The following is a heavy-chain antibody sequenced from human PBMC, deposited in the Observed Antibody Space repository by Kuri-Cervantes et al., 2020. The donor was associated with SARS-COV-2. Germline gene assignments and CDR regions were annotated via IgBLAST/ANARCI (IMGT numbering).Heavy chain of an antibody. CDR3: ASALAYYSDSSGFTYYFDY. CDR2: IYTSGST. J-gene: IGHJ4*02. V-gene: IGHV4-61*09. D-gene: IGHD3-22*01. Sequence: LRLSCTVSGGSISSGSYYWSWIRQPAGKGLEWIGYIYTSGSTNYNPSLRSRFTISVDTSKNQFSLKLTSVTAADTAVYYCASALAYYSDSSGFTYYFDYWGQGTQVTVSS. CDR1: GGSISSGSYY.